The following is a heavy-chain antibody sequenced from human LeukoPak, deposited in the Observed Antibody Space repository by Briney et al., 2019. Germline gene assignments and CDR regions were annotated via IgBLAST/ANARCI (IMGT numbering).Heavy chain of an antibody. V-gene: IGHV3-15*01. CDR1: GFTFSNAW. D-gene: IGHD3-22*01. J-gene: IGHJ4*02. CDR2: IKSKTDGGTT. Sequence: PGGSLRLSCAASGFTFSNAWMSWVRQAPGKGLEWVGRIKSKTDGGTTDYAAPVKGRFTISRDDSKNTLYLQMNSLKTEGTAVYYCTTESETYYDSSGYYPFDYWGQGTLVTVSS. CDR3: TTESETYYDSSGYYPFDY.